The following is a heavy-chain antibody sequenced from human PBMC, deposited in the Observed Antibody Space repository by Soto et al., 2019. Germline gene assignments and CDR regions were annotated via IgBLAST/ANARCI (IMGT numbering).Heavy chain of an antibody. CDR2: ISAYNGNK. Sequence: QVQLVQSGAEVKKPGASVKVSCKASGYTFTSYGITWVRQAPGQGLEWMGWISAYNGNKNYAQKLQGRVTMTTDTPPSTAYMGQRSLGSDDTAVYYCAREDIAGWFDPWGQGTLVTVSS. J-gene: IGHJ5*02. CDR1: GYTFTSYG. CDR3: AREDIAGWFDP. V-gene: IGHV1-18*01. D-gene: IGHD2-15*01.